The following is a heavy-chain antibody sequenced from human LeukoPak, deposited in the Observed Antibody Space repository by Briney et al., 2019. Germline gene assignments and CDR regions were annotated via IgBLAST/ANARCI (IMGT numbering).Heavy chain of an antibody. V-gene: IGHV3-23*01. CDR1: GITLSNYG. CDR2: ISDSGGRT. Sequence: GGSLRLSCAVSGITLSNYGMSWVRQPPGKGLEWVAGISDSGGRTNYADSVKGRFTISRDNPKNTVYLQMNSLRAEDTAVYFCATRGVVIRVILVGFHKEAYYFDSWGQGALVTVSS. J-gene: IGHJ4*02. CDR3: ATRGVVIRVILVGFHKEAYYFDS. D-gene: IGHD3-22*01.